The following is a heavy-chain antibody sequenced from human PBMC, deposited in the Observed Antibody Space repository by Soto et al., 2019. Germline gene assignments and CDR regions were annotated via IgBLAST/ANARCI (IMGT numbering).Heavy chain of an antibody. CDR1: GYTFTSYG. J-gene: IGHJ2*01. CDR3: ARAPFYGDYGYWYFDL. Sequence: QVPLLQSGAEVKKPGASVKVSCKASGYTFTSYGISWVRQAPGQGLEWMGWISAYNGNTNYAQKLQGRVTMTTDTSTSTAYMELRSLRSDDTAVYYCARAPFYGDYGYWYFDLWGRGTLVTVSS. CDR2: ISAYNGNT. D-gene: IGHD4-17*01. V-gene: IGHV1-18*01.